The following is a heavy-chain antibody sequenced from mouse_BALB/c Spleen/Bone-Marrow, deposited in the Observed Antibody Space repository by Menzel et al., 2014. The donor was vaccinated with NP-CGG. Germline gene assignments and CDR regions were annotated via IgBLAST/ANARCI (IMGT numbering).Heavy chain of an antibody. V-gene: IGHV1-47*01. Sequence: VQLQHSGAELVKPGASVKMSCKAFGYTFTTYPIEWMKQNHGKSLEWIGNFHPYNDDTKYNEKFKGKAKLTVEKSSSTVYLELSRLTSDDSAVYYCARGSLDGYFDVWGAGTTVTVSS. CDR1: GYTFTTYP. J-gene: IGHJ1*01. CDR2: FHPYNDDT. CDR3: ARGSLDGYFDV.